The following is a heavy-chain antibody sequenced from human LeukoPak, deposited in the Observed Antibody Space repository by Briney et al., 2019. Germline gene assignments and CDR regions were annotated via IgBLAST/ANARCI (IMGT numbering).Heavy chain of an antibody. CDR3: AGDDLLLRAFDI. CDR2: IYYSGST. V-gene: IGHV4-39*07. J-gene: IGHJ3*02. Sequence: PSETLSLTCTVSGGSISSSSYYWGWIRQPPGKGLEWIGSIYYSGSTYYNPSLKSRVTISVDTSKNQFSLKLSSVTAADTAVYYCAGDDLLLRAFDIWGQGTMVTVSS. D-gene: IGHD2-15*01. CDR1: GGSISSSSYY.